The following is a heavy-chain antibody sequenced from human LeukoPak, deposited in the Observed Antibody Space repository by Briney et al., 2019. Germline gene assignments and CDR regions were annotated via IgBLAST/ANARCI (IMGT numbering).Heavy chain of an antibody. CDR1: GFTFSSYS. Sequence: PGGSLRLSCAASGFTFSSYSMNWVRQAPGKGLEWVSSISSSSSYIYYADSVKGRFTISRDNAKNSLYLQMNSLRAEDTAVYYCAREKYEYNSSSGEFDYWGQGTLVTVSS. V-gene: IGHV3-21*01. D-gene: IGHD6-6*01. CDR2: ISSSSSYI. CDR3: AREKYEYNSSSGEFDY. J-gene: IGHJ4*02.